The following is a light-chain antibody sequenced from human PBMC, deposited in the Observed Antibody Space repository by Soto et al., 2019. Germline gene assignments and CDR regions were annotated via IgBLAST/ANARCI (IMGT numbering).Light chain of an antibody. Sequence: DVVMTQSPLSLPVTLGQPASISCRSSQSLVYSDGNTYLNWFQQRPGQSPRRLIYKVSNRDSGVPDRFSGSVSRTDFILKISRVEAEDVGVYYCMQGTHPFTFGPGTKVDIK. J-gene: IGKJ3*01. CDR3: MQGTHPFT. CDR2: KVS. CDR1: QSLVYSDGNTY. V-gene: IGKV2-30*01.